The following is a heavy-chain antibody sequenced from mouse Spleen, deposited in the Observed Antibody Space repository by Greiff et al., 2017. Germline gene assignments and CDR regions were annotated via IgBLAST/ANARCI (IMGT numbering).Heavy chain of an antibody. V-gene: IGHV1-53*01. CDR1: GYTFTSYW. CDR3: ARSGYDGYFYYYAMDY. Sequence: VKLQQPGTELVKPGASVKLSCKASGYTFTSYWMHWVKQRPGQGLEWIGNINPSNGGTNYNEKFKSKATLTVDKSSSTAYMQLSSLTSEDSAVYYCARSGYDGYFYYYAMDYWGQGTSVTVSS. D-gene: IGHD2-3*01. J-gene: IGHJ4*01. CDR2: INPSNGGT.